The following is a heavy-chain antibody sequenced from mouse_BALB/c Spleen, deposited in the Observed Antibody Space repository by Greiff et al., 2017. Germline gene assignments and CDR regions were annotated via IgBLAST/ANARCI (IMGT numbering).Heavy chain of an antibody. CDR1: GYAFTNYL. CDR2: INPGSGGT. V-gene: IGHV1-54*03. CDR3: ARSLYYDYDGAY. Sequence: QVQLQQSGAELVRPGTSVKVSCKASGYAFTNYLIEWVKQRPGQGLEWIGVINPGSGGTNYNEKFKGKATLTADKSSSTAYMQLSSLTSDDSAVYFCARSLYYDYDGAYWGQGTLVTVAA. D-gene: IGHD2-4*01. J-gene: IGHJ3*01.